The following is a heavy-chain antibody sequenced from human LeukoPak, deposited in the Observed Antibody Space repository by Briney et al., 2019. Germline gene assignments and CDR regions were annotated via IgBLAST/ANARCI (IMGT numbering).Heavy chain of an antibody. V-gene: IGHV3-64D*06. CDR1: GFTFSTYG. J-gene: IGHJ4*02. CDR2: VSSNGDST. CDR3: VKDFSGYD. D-gene: IGHD5-12*01. Sequence: GGSLRLSCSASGFTFSTYGMHWVRQAPGKGLEYVSAVSSNGDSTYYADSVKGRFTISRDNSKNTLYLQMSSLRPEDTAVYYRVKDFSGYDWGQGTLVTVSS.